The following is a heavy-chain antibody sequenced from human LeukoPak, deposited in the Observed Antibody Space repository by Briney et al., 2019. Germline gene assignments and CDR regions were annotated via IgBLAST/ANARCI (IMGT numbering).Heavy chain of an antibody. J-gene: IGHJ6*03. CDR2: IILILART. V-gene: IGHV1-69*04. Sequence: SVKVSCKASGGTFSNYAISWVRQAPGRGLEWMGRIILILARTNYAQNFQGRLTISADTSTSTAYMELSSLRPEDTALYYCARDGGDFWTGMNYTDVWGKGTTVTVSS. D-gene: IGHD3/OR15-3a*01. CDR3: ARDGGDFWTGMNYTDV. CDR1: GGTFSNYA.